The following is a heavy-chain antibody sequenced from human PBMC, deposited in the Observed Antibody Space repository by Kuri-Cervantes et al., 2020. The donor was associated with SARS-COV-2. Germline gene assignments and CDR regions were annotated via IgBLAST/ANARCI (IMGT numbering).Heavy chain of an antibody. CDR1: GFTFSSSA. CDR3: ARGEPDY. CDR2: ISGSGDNT. D-gene: IGHD1-14*01. Sequence: GGSLRLSCAASGFTFSSSAMSWVRQAPGKGLEWVSDISGSGDNTYYADSVKGRFTISRDNAKNSLYLQMNSLRAEDTAVYYCARGEPDYWGQGTLVTVSS. J-gene: IGHJ4*02. V-gene: IGHV3-23*01.